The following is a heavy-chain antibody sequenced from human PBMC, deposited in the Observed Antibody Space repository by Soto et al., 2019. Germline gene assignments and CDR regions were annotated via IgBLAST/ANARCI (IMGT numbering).Heavy chain of an antibody. J-gene: IGHJ4*02. V-gene: IGHV1-18*01. Sequence: GASVKVSCKGSGYAFTTYGITWVRQAPGQGLEWMGWISAHNGNTNYAQKLQGRVTVTRDTSTSTAYMELRSLRYDDTAVYYCARGRYGDYWGQGALVTV. CDR2: ISAHNGNT. CDR3: ARGRYGDY. CDR1: GYAFTTYG. D-gene: IGHD1-1*01.